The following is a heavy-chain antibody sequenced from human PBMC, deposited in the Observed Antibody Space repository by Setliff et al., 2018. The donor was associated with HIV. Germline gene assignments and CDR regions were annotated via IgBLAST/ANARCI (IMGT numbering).Heavy chain of an antibody. CDR3: AGESSIAVAEYFQH. Sequence: PGGSLRLSCEASGFTFSSYEMNWVRQAPGQGLEWVSYISGSGSAMYYADSVKGRFTISRDNSKDTLYLQMNSLRAEDTAVYYCAGESSIAVAEYFQHWGQGTLVTVSS. J-gene: IGHJ1*01. V-gene: IGHV3-48*03. D-gene: IGHD6-19*01. CDR2: ISGSGSAM. CDR1: GFTFSSYE.